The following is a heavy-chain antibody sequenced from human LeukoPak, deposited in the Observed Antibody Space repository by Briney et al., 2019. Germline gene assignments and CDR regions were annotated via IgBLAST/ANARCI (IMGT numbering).Heavy chain of an antibody. D-gene: IGHD3-22*01. Sequence: GESLRLSCVASGFTFSSYAMSWVRQALGKGLEWVSTISDSGGTTYYADSVKGRFTISRDNSKNTLYLQMNSLRAEDTAVYYCAKIYRYDSSGYYYFDYWGQETLVTVSS. CDR1: GFTFSSYA. CDR2: ISDSGGTT. CDR3: AKIYRYDSSGYYYFDY. J-gene: IGHJ4*02. V-gene: IGHV3-23*01.